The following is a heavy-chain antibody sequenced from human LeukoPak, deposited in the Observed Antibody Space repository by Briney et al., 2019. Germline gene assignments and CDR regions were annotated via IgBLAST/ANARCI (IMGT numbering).Heavy chain of an antibody. Sequence: GGSLRLSCAASGSTFSDYYMSWIRQAPGKGLEWVSYISSSGSTICYADSVKGRFTISRDNAKNSLYPQMNSLRAEDTAVYYCARAHGDYYDSSGYSLWGQGTLVTVSS. CDR1: GSTFSDYY. CDR3: ARAHGDYYDSSGYSL. J-gene: IGHJ4*02. V-gene: IGHV3-11*01. CDR2: ISSSGSTI. D-gene: IGHD3-22*01.